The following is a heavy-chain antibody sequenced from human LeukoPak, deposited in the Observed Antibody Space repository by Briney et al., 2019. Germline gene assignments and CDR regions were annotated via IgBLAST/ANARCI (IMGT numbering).Heavy chain of an antibody. Sequence: SGPTLVNPTQTLTLPCTLPGFSLSPSGVGVGWIRQPPGKALEWLALIYWNDDKRYSPSLKSRLTRTKDTSKYQVVLTMTNMDPVDTATYYCARRSGPFDYWGQGTLVTVSS. V-gene: IGHV2-5*01. CDR2: IYWNDDK. CDR1: GFSLSPSGVG. CDR3: ARRSGPFDY. D-gene: IGHD1-1*01. J-gene: IGHJ4*02.